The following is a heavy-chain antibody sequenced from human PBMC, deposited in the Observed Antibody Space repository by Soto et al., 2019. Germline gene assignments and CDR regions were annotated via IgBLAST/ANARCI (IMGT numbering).Heavy chain of an antibody. CDR1: GYTFTNYG. J-gene: IGHJ4*02. CDR2: VSAYNRNT. CDR3: ARERQYEPLLY. V-gene: IGHV1-18*01. Sequence: QVQLVQSGVEVKKPGALVKVSCQASGYTFTNYGITWLRQAPGQGLEWMGWVSAYNRNTNYAQRFQDRVTMTTDTSTRTAYMELRNLKSDDTAIYFCARERQYEPLLYWGQGTLVTVSS. D-gene: IGHD2-2*01.